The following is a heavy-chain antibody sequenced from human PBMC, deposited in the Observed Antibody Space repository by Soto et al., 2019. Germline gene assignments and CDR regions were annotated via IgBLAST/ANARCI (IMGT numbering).Heavy chain of an antibody. Sequence: QVQLQESGPGLVKPLGTLSLTCTVSGGSLSNYYWSWIRQPAGKGLEWIGHIYTTGNTIYTPSLTRRVPMSVDTSKNQFALGLRSGTAADTAVYYCAREGVFSYAYDFDFWGQGTLVTVSS. J-gene: IGHJ4*02. CDR2: IYTTGNT. V-gene: IGHV4-4*07. CDR1: GGSLSNYY. D-gene: IGHD3-16*01. CDR3: AREGVFSYAYDFDF.